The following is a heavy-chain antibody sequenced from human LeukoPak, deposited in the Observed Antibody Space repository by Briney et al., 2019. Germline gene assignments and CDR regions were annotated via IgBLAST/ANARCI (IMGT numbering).Heavy chain of an antibody. V-gene: IGHV4-4*07. CDR3: VRDTAVAETIDD. Sequence: PSEIPSVPRNVSWSQIYRLLGRWIRQPAGKRPEWIGRIYTSGSTNYNPSLKSRVTMSVGTSKNQFSVKLSSVTAADTAVYYCVRDTAVAETIDDWCQGTLVTVSS. J-gene: IGHJ4*02. D-gene: IGHD6-19*01. CDR1: WSQIYRLL. CDR2: IYTSGST.